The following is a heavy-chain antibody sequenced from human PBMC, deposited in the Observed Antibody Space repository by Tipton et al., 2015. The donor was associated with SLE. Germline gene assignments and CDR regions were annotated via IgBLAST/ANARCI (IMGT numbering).Heavy chain of an antibody. Sequence: QVQLVQSGAEVKKPGASVKVSCKASGYTFTSYDINWVRQATGQGLEWMGWMNPNSGNTGYAQEFQGRVTMTRDTSTGTAYMELSSLRSEDTAVYYCARSLEFTGDFDYWGQGTLVTVSS. CDR1: GYTFTSYD. V-gene: IGHV1-8*01. CDR2: MNPNSGNT. D-gene: IGHD1-1*01. CDR3: ARSLEFTGDFDY. J-gene: IGHJ4*02.